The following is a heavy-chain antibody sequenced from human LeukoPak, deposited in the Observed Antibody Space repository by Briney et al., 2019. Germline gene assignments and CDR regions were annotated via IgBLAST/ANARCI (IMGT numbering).Heavy chain of an antibody. CDR1: AFTFRSYA. D-gene: IGHD3-16*01. CDR2: ISGSGGST. V-gene: IGHV3-23*01. Sequence: GGSLRLSCAASAFTFRSYAMSWVRHAPGKGLEWVSGISGSGGSTYYADSVQGRFTISRDNAKNTLYLQMNSLRAEDTAVYYCARDRGSYSDYWGQGTLVTVSS. J-gene: IGHJ4*02. CDR3: ARDRGSYSDY.